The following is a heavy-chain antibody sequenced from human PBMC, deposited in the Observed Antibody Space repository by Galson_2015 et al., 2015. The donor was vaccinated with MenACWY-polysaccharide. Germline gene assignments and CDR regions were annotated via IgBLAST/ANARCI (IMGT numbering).Heavy chain of an antibody. V-gene: IGHV4-61*02. CDR3: ARGVSNNWVVKGYFDF. CDR1: GVSLTTGRYL. Sequence: TLSLTCTVSGVSLTTGRYLWTWVRQPAGKGLEWIGRLSASGDSNDNPSLTSRVSISMDASKNQFSLTLNSVTAADTAVYYCARGVSNNWVVKGYFDFWGQGVPVTVSS. CDR2: LSASGDS. D-gene: IGHD2-15*01. J-gene: IGHJ4*02.